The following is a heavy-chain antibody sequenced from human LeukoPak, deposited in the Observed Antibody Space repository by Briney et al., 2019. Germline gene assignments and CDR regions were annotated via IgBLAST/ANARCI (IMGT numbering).Heavy chain of an antibody. CDR3: ARGEEAYYYYMDV. Sequence: GGSLRLSCAASGFTFSSYSMNWVRQAPGKGLEWVSYISSSSSTIYYADSVKGRFTISRDNAKNSLYLQMNSLRAEDTAVYYCARGEEAYYYYMDVWGKGTTVTVSS. V-gene: IGHV3-48*01. J-gene: IGHJ6*03. CDR2: ISSSSSTI. CDR1: GFTFSSYS. D-gene: IGHD1-26*01.